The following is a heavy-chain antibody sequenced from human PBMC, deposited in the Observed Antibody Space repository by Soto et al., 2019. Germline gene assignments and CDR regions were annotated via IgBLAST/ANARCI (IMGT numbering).Heavy chain of an antibody. D-gene: IGHD4-4*01. CDR2: INTGGNT. CDR3: ARVDYNSYRQLYDGMDV. Sequence: EVQLVESGGGLVQPGGSLRLSCAASGFTVSSNYMSWVRQAPGKGLEWVSVINTGGNTYYADSVKGRFTISRDNSKKPLYLQMNSLRAEDTAVYYCARVDYNSYRQLYDGMDVWGQGTTVTVSS. V-gene: IGHV3-66*01. J-gene: IGHJ6*02. CDR1: GFTVSSNY.